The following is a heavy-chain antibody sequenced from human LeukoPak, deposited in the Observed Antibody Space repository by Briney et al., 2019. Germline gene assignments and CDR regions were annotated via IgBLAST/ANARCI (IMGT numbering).Heavy chain of an antibody. D-gene: IGHD3-3*01. CDR1: GFTFSSYG. J-gene: IGHJ4*02. CDR3: ARDAFDFWSGSAYYFDY. V-gene: IGHV3-30*03. Sequence: PGRSLRLSCAASGFTFSSYGMHWVRQAPGKGLEWVAVISYDGSNKYYADSVKGRFTISRDNAKNSLYLQMNSLRAEDTAVYYCARDAFDFWSGSAYYFDYWGQGTLVTVSS. CDR2: ISYDGSNK.